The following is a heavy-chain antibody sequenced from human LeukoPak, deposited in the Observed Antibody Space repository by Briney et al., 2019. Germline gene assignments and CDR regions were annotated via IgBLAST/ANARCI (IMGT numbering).Heavy chain of an antibody. D-gene: IGHD2-2*01. V-gene: IGHV3-23*01. Sequence: PGRSLRLSCAASGFTFSSYGMHWVRQAPGKGLEWVSAISGSGGSTYYADSVKGRFTISRDNSKNTLYLQMNSLRAEDTAVYYCAKSLLGYCSSTSCYGGDYWGQGTLVTVSS. CDR2: ISGSGGST. CDR3: AKSLLGYCSSTSCYGGDY. CDR1: GFTFSSYG. J-gene: IGHJ4*02.